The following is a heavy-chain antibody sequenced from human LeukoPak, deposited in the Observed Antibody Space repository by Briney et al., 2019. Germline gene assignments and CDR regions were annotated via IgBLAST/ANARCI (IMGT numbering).Heavy chain of an antibody. Sequence: AGGSLRLSCVASGFTFSSYAMSWVRQAPGKGLEWVSGISGSSGGTNYADPVKGRFTISRDNSRNTLYLQMNSLRAEDTAIYYCAKDGGPTVFYYFDYWGQGTLITVSS. V-gene: IGHV3-23*01. CDR3: AKDGGPTVFYYFDY. CDR2: ISGSSGGT. J-gene: IGHJ4*02. D-gene: IGHD1-1*01. CDR1: GFTFSSYA.